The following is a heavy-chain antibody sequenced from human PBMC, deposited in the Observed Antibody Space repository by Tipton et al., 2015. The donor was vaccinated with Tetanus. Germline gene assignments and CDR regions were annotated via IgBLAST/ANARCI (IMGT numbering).Heavy chain of an antibody. CDR1: GGSISSNYW. Sequence: TLSLTCAVSGGSISSNYWWSWVRQSPGTRLEWIGEISHNGSTNYNPSLKSRVTISVDKSKNQFSLRLGSVTAADTAMYYCAREPAATGTSLFDYWSQGALVTVSS. CDR2: ISHNGST. CDR3: AREPAATGTSLFDY. D-gene: IGHD6-13*01. V-gene: IGHV4-4*02. J-gene: IGHJ4*02.